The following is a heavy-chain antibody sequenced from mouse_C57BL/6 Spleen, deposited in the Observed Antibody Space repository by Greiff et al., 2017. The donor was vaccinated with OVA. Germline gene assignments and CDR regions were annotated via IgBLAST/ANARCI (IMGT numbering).Heavy chain of an antibody. CDR1: GFTFTDYY. CDR3: ARYRADGYYDY. V-gene: IGHV7-3*01. J-gene: IGHJ2*01. D-gene: IGHD2-3*01. Sequence: EVQGVESGGGLVQPGGSLSLSCAASGFTFTDYYMSWVRQPPGKALEWLGFIRNKANGYTTEYSASVKGRFTISRDNSKSILYLQMNALRAEDSATYYCARYRADGYYDYWGQGTTLTVSS. CDR2: IRNKANGYTT.